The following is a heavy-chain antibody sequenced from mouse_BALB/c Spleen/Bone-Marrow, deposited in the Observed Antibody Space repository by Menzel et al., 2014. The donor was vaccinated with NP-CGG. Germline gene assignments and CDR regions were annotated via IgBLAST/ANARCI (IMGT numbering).Heavy chain of an antibody. D-gene: IGHD1-1*01. V-gene: IGHV5-9-4*01. J-gene: IGHJ2*01. CDR3: ARALYSEGYFDY. CDR2: ISSGGSYT. CDR1: GFTFSSYA. Sequence: EVQLVESGGGLVKPGGSLKVSCVASGFTFSSYAMSWVRQSPEKRLEWVAEISSGGSYTYYPDTVTGRFTISRDNAKNTLYLEMSSLTSEDTAMYYCARALYSEGYFDYWGQGTTLTVSS.